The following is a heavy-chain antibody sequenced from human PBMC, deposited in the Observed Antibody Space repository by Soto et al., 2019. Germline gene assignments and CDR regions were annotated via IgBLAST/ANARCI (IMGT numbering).Heavy chain of an antibody. D-gene: IGHD3-22*01. CDR1: GYTFTRNG. J-gene: IGHJ6*02. Sequence: QVHLVQSGAEVKKPGAPVNVSCKTSGYTFTRNGISWVRQAPGQGLEWMGWISPKSGSIKYAEKFQGRVIMTTDTSTSTAYMELRSLRSDDTAVYYCVKDRDSNSWPSRDVWGRWTTVNVSS. CDR3: VKDRDSNSWPSRDV. CDR2: ISPKSGSI. V-gene: IGHV1-18*01.